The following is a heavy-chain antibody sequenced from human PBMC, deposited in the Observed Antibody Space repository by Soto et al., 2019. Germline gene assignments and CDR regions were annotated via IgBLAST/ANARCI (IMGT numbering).Heavy chain of an antibody. CDR3: ARGRSSSVFFDY. Sequence: QVQLVESGGGLVKPGGSLRLSCAASGFTFSDYYMSWIRQAPGKGLEWVSYINSGDSTIYYADSVKGRFTISRDNAKNSLYLQMNRLRAEDTAVYYCARGRSSSVFFDYWGQGTLVNVSS. J-gene: IGHJ4*02. V-gene: IGHV3-11*01. CDR2: INSGDSTI. CDR1: GFTFSDYY. D-gene: IGHD6-6*01.